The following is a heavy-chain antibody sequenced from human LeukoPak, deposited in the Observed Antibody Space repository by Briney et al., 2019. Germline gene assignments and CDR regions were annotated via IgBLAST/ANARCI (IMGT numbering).Heavy chain of an antibody. V-gene: IGHV4-34*01. J-gene: IGHJ4*02. CDR3: AREIPECSGGSCYSWFDY. D-gene: IGHD2-15*01. CDR1: GGSFSVYY. CDR2: INHSGST. Sequence: SETLSLTCAVYGGSFSVYYWSWIRQPPGKGLEWIGEINHSGSTNYNPSLKSRVTISVDTSKNQFSLKLSSVTAADTAVYYCAREIPECSGGSCYSWFDYWGQGTLVTVSS.